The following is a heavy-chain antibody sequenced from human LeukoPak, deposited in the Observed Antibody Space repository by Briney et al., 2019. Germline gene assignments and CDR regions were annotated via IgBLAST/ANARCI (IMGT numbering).Heavy chain of an antibody. Sequence: SVKVSCKASGGTFSSYPISWVRQATGQGLDWMGWIIPIFGTANYAQKFQGRVALTAEGSPSTAYMELSSLRSEDPAVYYCARHLYDSSGSGGVWFDPWGEGTLVTVSP. CDR3: ARHLYDSSGSGGVWFDP. J-gene: IGHJ5*02. CDR2: IIPIFGTA. CDR1: GGTFSSYP. D-gene: IGHD3-22*01. V-gene: IGHV1-69*13.